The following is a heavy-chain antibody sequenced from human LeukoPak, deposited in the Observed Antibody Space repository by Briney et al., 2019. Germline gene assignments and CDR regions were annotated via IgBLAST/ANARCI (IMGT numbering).Heavy chain of an antibody. D-gene: IGHD3-10*01. Sequence: SETLSLTCTVSGGSISSYYWSWIRQPPGKGLEWIGYIYYSGSTNYNPSLESRVTISVDTSKNQFSLKLSSVTAADTAVYYCARDSGEDYGMDVWGQGTTVTVSS. V-gene: IGHV4-59*01. CDR1: GGSISSYY. J-gene: IGHJ6*02. CDR3: ARDSGEDYGMDV. CDR2: IYYSGST.